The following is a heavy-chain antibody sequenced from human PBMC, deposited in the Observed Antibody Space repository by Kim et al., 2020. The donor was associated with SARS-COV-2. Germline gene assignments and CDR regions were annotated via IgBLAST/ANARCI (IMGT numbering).Heavy chain of an antibody. J-gene: IGHJ4*02. D-gene: IGHD3-10*01. Sequence: ASVKVSCKTSGYRFTTYAVTWVRQAPGQGLECMGWISNGITKYAEKFKGRVTLTTETSTTTAYMELRSLKSDDTAVYYCVRSGLWFGELHDYWGQGTLVTVSS. CDR2: ISNGIT. CDR3: VRSGLWFGELHDY. CDR1: GYRFTTYA. V-gene: IGHV1-18*04.